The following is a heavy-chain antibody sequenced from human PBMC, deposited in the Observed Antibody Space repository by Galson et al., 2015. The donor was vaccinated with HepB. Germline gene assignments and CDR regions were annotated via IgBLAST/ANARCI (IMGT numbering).Heavy chain of an antibody. J-gene: IGHJ4*02. V-gene: IGHV4-59*12. Sequence: ETLSLTCTVSGGALSSYIWTWIRQPPGKGLEWVGYINSRGSTAYNPSLKSRVSISVDTSKKQFSLRLSSVTAADTAVYYCARERVGGDFDHWGQGTPVTVSS. CDR3: ARERVGGDFDH. D-gene: IGHD2-2*01. CDR1: GGALSSYI. CDR2: INSRGST.